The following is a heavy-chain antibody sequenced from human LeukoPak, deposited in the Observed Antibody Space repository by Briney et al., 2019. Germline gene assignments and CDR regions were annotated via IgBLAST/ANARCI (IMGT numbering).Heavy chain of an antibody. D-gene: IGHD2-21*01. CDR1: GGSISSGSYS. Sequence: PSETLSLTCAVSGGSISSGSYSWSWIRQPPGKGLEWIGYIYPRGSTYYNPSLKSRVILSLDKSANQFSLKLSSVTAADTAVYYCAREDVTYCGGDCLSDPWGQGTLVTVSS. J-gene: IGHJ5*02. CDR2: IYPRGST. CDR3: AREDVTYCGGDCLSDP. V-gene: IGHV4-30-2*01.